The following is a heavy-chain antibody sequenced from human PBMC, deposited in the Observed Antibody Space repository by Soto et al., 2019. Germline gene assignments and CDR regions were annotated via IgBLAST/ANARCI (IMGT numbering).Heavy chain of an antibody. D-gene: IGHD3-10*01. CDR3: AREEGVMVRGVIIRDWFDP. CDR2: IYTSGGT. CDR1: GGSISSYY. J-gene: IGHJ5*02. V-gene: IGHV4-4*07. Sequence: SETLSLTCTVSGGSISSYYWSWIRQPAGKGLEWIGRIYTSGGTNYNPSLKSRVTMSVDTSKNQFSLKLSSVTAADTAVYYCAREEGVMVRGVIIRDWFDPWGQGTLVTVSS.